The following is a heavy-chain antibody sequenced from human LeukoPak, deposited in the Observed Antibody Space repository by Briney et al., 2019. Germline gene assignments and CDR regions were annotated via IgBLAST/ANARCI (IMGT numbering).Heavy chain of an antibody. J-gene: IGHJ6*02. CDR1: GFTFSSYS. V-gene: IGHV3-21*01. CDR2: ISSSSSYI. CDR3: ARDLYYGSGPLRNYYGMDV. Sequence: PGGSLRLSCAASGFTFSSYSMSWVRQAPGKGLEWVSSISSSSSYIYYADSVKGRFTISGDNAKNSLYLQMNSLRAEDTAVYYCARDLYYGSGPLRNYYGMDVWGQGTTVTVSS. D-gene: IGHD3-10*01.